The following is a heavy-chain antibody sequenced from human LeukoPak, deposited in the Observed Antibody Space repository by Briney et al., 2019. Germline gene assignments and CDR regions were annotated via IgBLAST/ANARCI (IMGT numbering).Heavy chain of an antibody. CDR2: TYDRTKWYN. CDR1: GDSVSSNSAA. CDR3: ARGTSDWFDP. J-gene: IGHJ5*02. Sequence: SQTLSLTCAISGDSVSSNSAAWNWITQSPSRDLEWLRRTYDRTKWYNDYAVSVKSRITINPHTSKNQFSLQLNSVTPEDTAVYYCARGTSDWFDPWGEGTLVTVSS. D-gene: IGHD1-14*01. V-gene: IGHV6-1*01.